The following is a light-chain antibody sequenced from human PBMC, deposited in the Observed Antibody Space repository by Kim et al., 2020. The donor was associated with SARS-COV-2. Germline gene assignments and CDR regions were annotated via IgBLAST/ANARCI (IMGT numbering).Light chain of an antibody. J-gene: IGLJ2*01. CDR2: AKN. Sequence: SSELTQDPTVPVALGQTVRITCQGDSLRSYYASWYQQKPGQAPVLVIYAKNNRPSGIPDRFSGSSSGDAASLTITGAQAEDEADYYCNSRDSSGNLVVFGGGTQLTVL. CDR3: NSRDSSGNLVV. V-gene: IGLV3-19*01. CDR1: SLRSYY.